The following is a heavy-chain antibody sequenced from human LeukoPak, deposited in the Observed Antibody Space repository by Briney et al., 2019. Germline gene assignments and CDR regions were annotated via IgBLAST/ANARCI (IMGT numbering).Heavy chain of an antibody. V-gene: IGHV1-2*02. CDR3: ARAGPESRYCSGGSCYSVWFDP. Sequence: ASVKVSCKASGYTFTGYYMHWVRQAPGQGLEWMGWINPNSGGTNYAQKFQGRVTMTRDTSISTAYMELSRLRSDDTAVYYCARAGPESRYCSGGSCYSVWFDPWGQGTLVTVSS. J-gene: IGHJ5*02. CDR1: GYTFTGYY. D-gene: IGHD2-15*01. CDR2: INPNSGGT.